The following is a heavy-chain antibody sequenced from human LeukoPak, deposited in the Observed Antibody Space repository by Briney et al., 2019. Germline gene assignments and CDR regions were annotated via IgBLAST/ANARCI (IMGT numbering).Heavy chain of an antibody. CDR1: GGSISSSNW. D-gene: IGHD3-16*01. CDR3: ARNTRLRQHFDY. V-gene: IGHV4-4*02. J-gene: IGHJ4*02. CDR2: IYHSGST. Sequence: SETLSPTCAVSGGSISSSNWWSWVRQPPGKGLEWIGEIYHSGSTNYNPSLKSRVTISVDKSKNQFSLKLSSVTAADTAVYYCARNTRLRQHFDYWGQGTLVTVSS.